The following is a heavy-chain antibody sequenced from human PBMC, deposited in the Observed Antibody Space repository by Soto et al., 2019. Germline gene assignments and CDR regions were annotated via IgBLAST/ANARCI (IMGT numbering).Heavy chain of an antibody. V-gene: IGHV1-2*04. Sequence: ASVKVSCKASGYTFTGYYIHWVRQAPGQGLEWMGWINPNSGGTNYAQKFQGWVTMTRDTSISTAYMELSRLRSDDTAVYYCARLKGGTHDAFDIWGQGTMVTVSS. D-gene: IGHD1-1*01. CDR1: GYTFTGYY. J-gene: IGHJ3*02. CDR3: ARLKGGTHDAFDI. CDR2: INPNSGGT.